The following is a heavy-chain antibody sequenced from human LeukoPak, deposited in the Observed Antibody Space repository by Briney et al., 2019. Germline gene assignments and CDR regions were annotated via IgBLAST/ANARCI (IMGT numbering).Heavy chain of an antibody. CDR1: GGSISSSSYY. V-gene: IGHV4-39*01. Sequence: SETLSLTCTVSGGSISSSSYYWGWIRQPPGKGLEWIGSTYYSGSTYYNPSLKSRVTISVDTSKNQFSLKLSSVTAADTAVYYCARVRVVVVTARWDYYYYYGMDVWGQGTTVTVSS. CDR3: ARVRVVVVTARWDYYYYYGMDV. D-gene: IGHD2-21*02. J-gene: IGHJ6*02. CDR2: TYYSGST.